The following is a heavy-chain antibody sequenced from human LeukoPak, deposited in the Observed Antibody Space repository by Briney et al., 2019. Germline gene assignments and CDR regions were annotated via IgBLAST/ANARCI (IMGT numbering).Heavy chain of an antibody. CDR3: ARAAIVGATSLPYYFDY. CDR1: GYTFTSYY. Sequence: ASVKVSCKASGYTFTSYYMNWVRQAPGQGLEWMGIINPNGGSTSYAQKVQGRVTMTRDTSTSTVYMELSSLRSDDTAVYYCARAAIVGATSLPYYFDYWGQGTRVTVSS. J-gene: IGHJ4*02. D-gene: IGHD1-26*01. CDR2: INPNGGST. V-gene: IGHV1-46*01.